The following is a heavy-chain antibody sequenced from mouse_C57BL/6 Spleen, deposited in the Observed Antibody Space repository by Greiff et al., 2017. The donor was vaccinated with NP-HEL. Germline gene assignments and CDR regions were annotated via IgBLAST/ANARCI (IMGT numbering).Heavy chain of an antibody. D-gene: IGHD4-1*01. V-gene: IGHV1-82*01. Sequence: VQRVESGPELVKPGASVKISCKASGYAFSSSWMNWVKQRPGKGLEWIGRIYPGDGDTNYNGKFKGKATLTADKSSSTAYMQLSSLTSEDSAVYFCARGTGTFAYWGQGTLVTVSA. J-gene: IGHJ3*01. CDR2: IYPGDGDT. CDR3: ARGTGTFAY. CDR1: GYAFSSSW.